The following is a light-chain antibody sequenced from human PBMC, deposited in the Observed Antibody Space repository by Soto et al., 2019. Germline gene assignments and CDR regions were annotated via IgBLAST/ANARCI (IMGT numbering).Light chain of an antibody. CDR2: APS. CDR3: QPYGDSPT. V-gene: IGKV3-20*01. CDR1: QSLSSTY. J-gene: IGKJ5*01. Sequence: IVLTQSAGTLSLSPGERATISCRASQSLSSTYLAWYQQQPGPAARVLIYAPSSRAAGPPDRFSGGGSATYFTLTISRLEPDDFAVYYCQPYGDSPTFGQGTRVEIK.